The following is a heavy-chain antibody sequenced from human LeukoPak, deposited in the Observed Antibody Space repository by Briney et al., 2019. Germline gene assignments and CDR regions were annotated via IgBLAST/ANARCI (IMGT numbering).Heavy chain of an antibody. Sequence: PSETLSLTCTVSGASTGSSTYYWGWTRRPPGKGLEWIGTIYYTGMTYYNPSLKSRVNIAEDRSKNQFSLKLTSLTAADTAVYYCASHYVWGTQRYIDYWGQGILVTVSS. CDR1: GASTGSSTYY. CDR2: IYYTGMT. CDR3: ASHYVWGTQRYIDY. J-gene: IGHJ4*02. D-gene: IGHD3-16*02. V-gene: IGHV4-39*01.